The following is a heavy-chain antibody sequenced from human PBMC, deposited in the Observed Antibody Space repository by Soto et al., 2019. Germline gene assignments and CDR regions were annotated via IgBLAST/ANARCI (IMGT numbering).Heavy chain of an antibody. Sequence: GGSLRLSCAASGFTFSSYAMHWVRQAPGKGLEWVAVISYDGSNKYYADSVKGRFTISRDNSKNTLYLQMNSLRAEDTAVYYCARVDCTNGVCFSYYYYGMDVWGQGTTVTVSS. J-gene: IGHJ6*02. V-gene: IGHV3-30-3*01. CDR2: ISYDGSNK. CDR1: GFTFSSYA. D-gene: IGHD2-8*01. CDR3: ARVDCTNGVCFSYYYYGMDV.